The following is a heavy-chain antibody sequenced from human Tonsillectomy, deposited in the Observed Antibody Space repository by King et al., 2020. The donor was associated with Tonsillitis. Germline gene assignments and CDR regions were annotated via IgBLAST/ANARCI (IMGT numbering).Heavy chain of an antibody. CDR1: EFTFSSYD. V-gene: IGHV3-23*04. Sequence: VQLVESGGGLIQPGGSLRLSCAASEFTFSSYDMSWVRQPPGKGLEWVSTISANGGDTYYADSVKGRFTISRDNSKNMQYLQMNSLRAEDTAVYYCAKSDSGYDWYAFDIWGQGTRVTVSS. D-gene: IGHD5-12*01. CDR3: AKSDSGYDWYAFDI. J-gene: IGHJ3*02. CDR2: ISANGGDT.